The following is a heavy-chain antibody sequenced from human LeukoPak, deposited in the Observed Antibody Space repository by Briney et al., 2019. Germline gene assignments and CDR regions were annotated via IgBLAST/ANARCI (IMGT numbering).Heavy chain of an antibody. J-gene: IGHJ4*02. CDR2: IIFNARST. CDR3: AKGGRGSWAGNTGD. V-gene: IGHV3-23*01. CDR1: GFYFRSHG. D-gene: IGHD3-10*01. Sequence: GGSLRLPCAASGFYFRSHGMKGVRQAPGRGREGVSTIIFNARSTYSAPSVKGPFRLSRANSTNTLYLQMNRLRVQDPAVYYCAKGGRGSWAGNTGDWGQGTLVSVSS.